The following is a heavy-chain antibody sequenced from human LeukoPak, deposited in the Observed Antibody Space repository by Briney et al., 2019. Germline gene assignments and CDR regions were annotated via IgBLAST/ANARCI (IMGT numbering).Heavy chain of an antibody. Sequence: SETLSLTCTVSGGSISSYYWSWIRQPPGRGLEWIGYIYYSGSTNYNPSLKSRVTISVDTSKNQFSLKLSSVTAADTAVYYCARQWVEAKYCSSTSCPWGWFDPWGQGTLVTISS. D-gene: IGHD2-2*01. V-gene: IGHV4-59*08. J-gene: IGHJ5*02. CDR2: IYYSGST. CDR1: GGSISSYY. CDR3: ARQWVEAKYCSSTSCPWGWFDP.